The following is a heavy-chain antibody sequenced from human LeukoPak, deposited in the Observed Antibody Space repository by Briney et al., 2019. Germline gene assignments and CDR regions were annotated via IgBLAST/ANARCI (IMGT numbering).Heavy chain of an antibody. V-gene: IGHV1-69*05. CDR3: ARAEILTGYYPRYYFDY. Sequence: SVKVSCKASGGTFSSYAISWVRQAPGQGLEWMGGIIPIFGTANYAQKFQGRVTITTDESTSTAYMELSSLRSEDTAVHYCARAEILTGYYPRYYFDYWGQGTLVTVSS. J-gene: IGHJ4*02. CDR1: GGTFSSYA. CDR2: IIPIFGTA. D-gene: IGHD3-9*01.